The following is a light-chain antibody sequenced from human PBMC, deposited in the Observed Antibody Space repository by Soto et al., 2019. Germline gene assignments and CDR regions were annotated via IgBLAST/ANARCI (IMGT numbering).Light chain of an antibody. CDR1: QSVSTSY. V-gene: IGKV3-20*01. J-gene: IGKJ5*01. CDR3: QQYDQWPIT. CDR2: GAS. Sequence: ESVLTQSPGTLSLSPGERATLSCRASQSVSTSYLAWYQQKPGQAPRLLIYGASSRATGIPDRFSGSGSGTDFTLTINRLEPEDFAVYYCQQYDQWPITFGQGTRLENK.